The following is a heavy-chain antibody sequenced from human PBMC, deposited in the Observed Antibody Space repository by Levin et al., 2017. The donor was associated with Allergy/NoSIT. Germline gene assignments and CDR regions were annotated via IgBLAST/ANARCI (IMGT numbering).Heavy chain of an antibody. CDR3: TTDVVVAATDDAFDI. V-gene: IGHV3-15*01. CDR1: GFTFSNAW. D-gene: IGHD2-15*01. Sequence: PGGSLRLSCAASGFTFSNAWMSWVRQAPGKGLEWVGRIKSKTDGGTTDYAAPVKGRFTISRDDSKNTLYLQMNSLKTEDTAVYYCTTDVVVAATDDAFDIWGQGTMVTVSS. J-gene: IGHJ3*02. CDR2: IKSKTDGGTT.